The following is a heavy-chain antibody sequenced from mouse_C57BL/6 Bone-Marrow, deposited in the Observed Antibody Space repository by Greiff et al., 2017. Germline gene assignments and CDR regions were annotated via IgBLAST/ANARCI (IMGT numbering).Heavy chain of an antibody. CDR1: GFTFSDYG. V-gene: IGHV5-17*01. J-gene: IGHJ4*01. Sequence: EVKLVESGGGLVKPGGSLKLSCAASGFTFSDYGMHWVRQAPEKGLEWVAYISSGSSTIYYADTVKGRFTISRDNAKNTLFLQMTSLRSEDTAMYYCARNYGSSYPYYYAMDYWGQGTSVTVSS. CDR2: ISSGSSTI. D-gene: IGHD1-1*01. CDR3: ARNYGSSYPYYYAMDY.